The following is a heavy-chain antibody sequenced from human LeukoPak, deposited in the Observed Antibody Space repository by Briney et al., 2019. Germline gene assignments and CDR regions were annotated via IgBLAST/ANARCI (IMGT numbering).Heavy chain of an antibody. CDR1: GGSINSDNYY. Sequence: SETLSLTCTVSGGSINSDNYYWSWIRQPPGKGLEWIGHIYYSGSTYYNPSLKSRVTISLDTSKNQFSLKLSSVTAADTAVYYCARAAARRFMDVWGKGTTVTVSS. V-gene: IGHV4-30-4*08. J-gene: IGHJ6*03. D-gene: IGHD6-6*01. CDR3: ARAAARRFMDV. CDR2: IYYSGST.